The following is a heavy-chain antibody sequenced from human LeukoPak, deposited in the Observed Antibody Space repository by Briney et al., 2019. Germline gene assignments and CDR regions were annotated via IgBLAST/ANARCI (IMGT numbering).Heavy chain of an antibody. J-gene: IGHJ4*02. V-gene: IGHV4-59*01. CDR2: IYYSGST. D-gene: IGHD1-14*01. CDR1: GGSISSYH. CDR3: AREIPGGRLDY. Sequence: SETLSLTCTVSGGSISSYHWSWIRQPPGKGLEWIGYIYYSGSTNYNPSLKSRVTISVDTSKNQFSLNLSSVTAADTAVYYCAREIPGGRLDYRGQGTLVTVSS.